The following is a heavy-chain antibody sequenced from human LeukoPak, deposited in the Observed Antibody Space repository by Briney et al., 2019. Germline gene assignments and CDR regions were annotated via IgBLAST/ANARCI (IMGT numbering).Heavy chain of an antibody. J-gene: IGHJ4*02. V-gene: IGHV3-7*01. CDR3: ARDRATY. CDR1: GFTFSTYW. Sequence: GGSLRLSCAASGFTFSTYWMSWVRQAPGKGLEWVASVKQDGSETYYVDSVKGRFTISRDNAKNSLYLQMDSLRAEDTAVYYCARDRATYWGQGTLVTVSS. CDR2: VKQDGSET.